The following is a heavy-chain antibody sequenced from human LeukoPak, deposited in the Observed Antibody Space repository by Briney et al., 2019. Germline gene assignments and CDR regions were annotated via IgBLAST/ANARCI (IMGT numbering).Heavy chain of an antibody. CDR3: ARGVKGYNWNDMMSWFDP. D-gene: IGHD1-1*01. J-gene: IGHJ5*02. CDR1: GGSISSYY. CDR2: IYYSGST. Sequence: SETLSLTCTVSGGSISSYYWSWIRQPPGKGLEWIGYIYYSGSTNYNPSLKSRVTISVDTSKNQFSPKLSSVTAADTAVYYCARGVKGYNWNDMMSWFDPWGQGTLVTVSS. V-gene: IGHV4-59*01.